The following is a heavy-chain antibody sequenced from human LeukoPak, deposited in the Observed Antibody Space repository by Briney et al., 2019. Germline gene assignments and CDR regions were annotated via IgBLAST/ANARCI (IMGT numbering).Heavy chain of an antibody. CDR2: ISGSGGST. V-gene: IGHV3-23*01. CDR1: GSTFSNYA. Sequence: PGGSLRLSCAASGSTFSNYAMSCVRQAPGKGLEWVSSISGSGGSTYYADSVKGRFTIYRDNSKNTLYLQMNSLRAEDTAVYYCAKAFKDQIESSGWWGDYWGQGTLVTVSS. D-gene: IGHD6-19*01. J-gene: IGHJ4*02. CDR3: AKAFKDQIESSGWWGDY.